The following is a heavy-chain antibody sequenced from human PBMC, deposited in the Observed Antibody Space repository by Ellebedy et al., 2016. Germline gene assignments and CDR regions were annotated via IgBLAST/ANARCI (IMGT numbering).Heavy chain of an antibody. J-gene: IGHJ4*02. CDR3: ARELLRSHYFDY. D-gene: IGHD1-26*01. Sequence: GESLKISXAASGFTFSSYGMHWVRQAPGKGLEWVAVISYDGSNKYYADSVKGRFTISRDNSKNTLYLQMNSLRAEDTAVYYCARELLRSHYFDYWGQGTLVTVSS. CDR2: ISYDGSNK. CDR1: GFTFSSYG. V-gene: IGHV3-30*03.